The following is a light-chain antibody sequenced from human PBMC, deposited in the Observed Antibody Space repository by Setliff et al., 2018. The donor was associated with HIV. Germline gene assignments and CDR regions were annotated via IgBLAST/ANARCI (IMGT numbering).Light chain of an antibody. Sequence: QSALTQPASVSGTPGQSITISCTGTSSDVGAYNYVSWYRQHPAKAPKLMIYEVSNRPSGVSNRFSGSKSGNTASLTISGLQAEDEADYYCSSYASSSTYVFGTGTKGTVL. CDR2: EVS. V-gene: IGLV2-14*01. CDR1: SSDVGAYNY. CDR3: SSYASSSTYV. J-gene: IGLJ1*01.